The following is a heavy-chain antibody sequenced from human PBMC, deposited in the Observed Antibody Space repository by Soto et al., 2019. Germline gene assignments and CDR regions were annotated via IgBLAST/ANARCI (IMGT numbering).Heavy chain of an antibody. V-gene: IGHV1-69*13. D-gene: IGHD3-10*01. Sequence: ASVKVSCKASGGTFSSYAISWVRQAPGQGLEWMGGIIPIFGTANYAQKFQGRVTITADESTSTAYMELSSLRSEDTAVYYCARGVGFGELSHFYYWGQGTLVTVSS. CDR3: ARGVGFGELSHFYY. J-gene: IGHJ4*02. CDR2: IIPIFGTA. CDR1: GGTFSSYA.